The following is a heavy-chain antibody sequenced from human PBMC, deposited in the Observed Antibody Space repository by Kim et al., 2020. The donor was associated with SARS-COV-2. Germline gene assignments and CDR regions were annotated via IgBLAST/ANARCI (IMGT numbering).Heavy chain of an antibody. CDR1: GDSIRNSYY. CDR3: ACREKLPDRPS. V-gene: IGHV4-39*01. J-gene: IGHJ5*02. Sequence: SETLSLTCSASGDSIRNSYYWGWIRQPPGKGLEWIGSFYYDGTTSHNPSLGSRVTVSVDTSRNQFSLKLTSVTDADTGVSYCACREKLPDRPSWGQG. D-gene: IGHD1-26*01. CDR2: FYYDGTT.